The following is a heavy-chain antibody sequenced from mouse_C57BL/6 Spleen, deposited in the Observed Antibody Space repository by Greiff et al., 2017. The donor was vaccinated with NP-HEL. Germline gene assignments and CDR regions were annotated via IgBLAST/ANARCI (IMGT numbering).Heavy chain of an antibody. CDR2: IDPSDSYT. J-gene: IGHJ3*01. V-gene: IGHV1-69*01. CDR3: ARGGQLRPFAY. Sequence: QVQLQQPGAELVMPGASVKLSCKASGYTFTSYWMHWVKQRPGQGLEWIGEIDPSDSYTNYNQKFKGKSTLTVDKSSSTAYMQLSSLTSEDSAVYYCARGGQLRPFAYWGQGTLVTVSA. CDR1: GYTFTSYW. D-gene: IGHD3-2*02.